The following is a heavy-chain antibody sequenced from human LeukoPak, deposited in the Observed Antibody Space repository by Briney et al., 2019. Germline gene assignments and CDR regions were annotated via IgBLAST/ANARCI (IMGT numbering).Heavy chain of an antibody. V-gene: IGHV1-2*02. Sequence: GASVKVSCKASGYTFAGYYLHWVRQAPGQGLEWMGWINPNSGDSNYAQIFQGRVTMTRDTSISTAYMELSRLRSDDTAVYYCARDGAANIPRFAPWGQGTLVTVSS. D-gene: IGHD1-26*01. CDR2: INPNSGDS. CDR1: GYTFAGYY. J-gene: IGHJ5*02. CDR3: ARDGAANIPRFAP.